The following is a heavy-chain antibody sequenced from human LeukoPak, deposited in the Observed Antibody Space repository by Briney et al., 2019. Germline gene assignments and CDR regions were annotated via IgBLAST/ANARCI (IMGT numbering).Heavy chain of an antibody. V-gene: IGHV3-21*01. J-gene: IGHJ4*02. Sequence: GGSLRLSRAASGFTFSSYSMNWVRQAPGKGLEWVSSISSSSYIYYADSVKGRFTISRDNAKNSLYLQMNSLRAEDTAVYYCARRWFGESFFDYWGQGTLVTVSS. CDR1: GFTFSSYS. D-gene: IGHD3-10*01. CDR3: ARRWFGESFFDY. CDR2: ISSSSYI.